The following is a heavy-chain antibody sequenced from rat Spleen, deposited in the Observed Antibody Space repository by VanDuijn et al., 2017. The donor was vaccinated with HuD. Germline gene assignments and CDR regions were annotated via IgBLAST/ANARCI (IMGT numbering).Heavy chain of an antibody. V-gene: IGHV5-22*01. CDR1: GFTFSDYY. CDR3: ARHSYAPIYVMDA. Sequence: EVQLVESGGGLVQPGRSMKLSCVVSGFTFSDYYMAWVRQAPKKGLEWVASISFEGSSTYYGDSVKGRFTISRDNAKTTLYLQLNSLRSEDTATYYCARHSYAPIYVMDAWGQGASVTVSS. CDR2: ISFEGSST. J-gene: IGHJ4*01. D-gene: IGHD1-12*01.